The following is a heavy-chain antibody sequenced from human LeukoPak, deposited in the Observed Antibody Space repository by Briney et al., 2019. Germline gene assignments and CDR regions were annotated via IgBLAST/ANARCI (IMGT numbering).Heavy chain of an antibody. CDR1: GFTFNNYA. CDR2: IGGTGGNI. V-gene: IGHV3-23*01. J-gene: IGHJ4*02. Sequence: GGSLRLSCEASGFTFNNYAMNWVRQAPGKGLEWVSAIGGTGGNIFYTDSVKGRFTISRDNSKNTLYLHMNSLRAEDTAIYYCVRDNYSYRLDVWGQGTLVTVSS. CDR3: VRDNYSYRLDV. D-gene: IGHD2-21*01.